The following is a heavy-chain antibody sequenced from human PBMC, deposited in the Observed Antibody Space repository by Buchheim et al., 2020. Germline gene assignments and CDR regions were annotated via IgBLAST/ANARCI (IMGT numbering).Heavy chain of an antibody. CDR2: IKQDGSEK. V-gene: IGHV3-7*01. CDR1: GFTFSSYW. CDR3: AGDILSPSSGWYDDYYYYMDV. J-gene: IGHJ6*03. Sequence: EVQLVESGGGLVQPGGSLRLSCAASGFTFSSYWMSWVRQAPGKGLEWVANIKQDGSEKYYVDSVKGRFTISRDNAKNSLYLQRNSLRDEDTDVYYCAGDILSPSSGWYDDYYYYMDVWGKGTT. D-gene: IGHD6-19*01.